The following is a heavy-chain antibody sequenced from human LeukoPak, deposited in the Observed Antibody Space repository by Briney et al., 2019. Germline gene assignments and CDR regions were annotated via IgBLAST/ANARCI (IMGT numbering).Heavy chain of an antibody. CDR3: ARDGSSSVDF. D-gene: IGHD6-6*01. V-gene: IGHV1-2*02. J-gene: IGHJ4*02. CDR1: GYTFTYYY. Sequence: ASVKVSCKASGYTFTYYYIHWVRQAPGQGLEWIGWINPNSGDTNYAQKFQGRVTMTRDTSISTAYMELSRLRSDDTAVFYCARDGSSSVDFWGQGTLVTFSS. CDR2: INPNSGDT.